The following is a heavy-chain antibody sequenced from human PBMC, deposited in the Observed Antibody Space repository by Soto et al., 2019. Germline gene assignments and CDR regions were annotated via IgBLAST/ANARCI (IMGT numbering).Heavy chain of an antibody. CDR2: IAYDGTNT. CDR3: AKDDGTFFYDTSGYPLDY. CDR1: GFTFSNYG. D-gene: IGHD3-22*01. V-gene: IGHV3-30*18. J-gene: IGHJ4*02. Sequence: GGSLRLSCAASGFTFSNYGMHWVRQAPGKGLEWVAIIAYDGTNTYYADSVKGRFTISRDNSKNTLYLQMNSLRDEDTAVYYCAKDDGTFFYDTSGYPLDYWGQGXLVTVSS.